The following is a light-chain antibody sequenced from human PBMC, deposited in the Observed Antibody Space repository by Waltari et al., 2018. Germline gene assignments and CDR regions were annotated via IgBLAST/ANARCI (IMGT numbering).Light chain of an antibody. Sequence: EIVLTQSPAILSFSPGERATLSCRASQSVGTYLAWYQQRHGQSPRLLIYDASYRATGIPARFSGSGSETDFTLTISSLQPEDFAVYYCQQRRSWPLTFGGGTRVQI. V-gene: IGKV3-11*01. CDR1: QSVGTY. CDR3: QQRRSWPLT. J-gene: IGKJ4*01. CDR2: DAS.